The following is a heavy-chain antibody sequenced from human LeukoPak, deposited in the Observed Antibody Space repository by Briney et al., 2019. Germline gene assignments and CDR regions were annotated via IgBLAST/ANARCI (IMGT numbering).Heavy chain of an antibody. CDR1: GFTFSNTW. Sequence: GGSLRLSCAASGFTFSNTWMNWVRQAPGKGLEWVGRIQSKTDGGTTDYAAPVKGRFTISRDDSKTTLYLQMNSLKTEDTAVYYCATLTVRGVINIWGQGTLVTVSS. CDR2: IQSKTDGGTT. CDR3: ATLTVRGVINI. J-gene: IGHJ4*02. D-gene: IGHD3-10*01. V-gene: IGHV3-15*01.